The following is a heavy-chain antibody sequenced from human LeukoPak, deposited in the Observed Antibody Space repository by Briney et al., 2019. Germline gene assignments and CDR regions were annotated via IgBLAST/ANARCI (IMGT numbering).Heavy chain of an antibody. CDR3: ERRVAGVDC. D-gene: IGHD6-19*01. V-gene: IGHV1-8*01. CDR1: GYTFTSYD. Sequence: ASVKVSCKASGYTFTSYDINWVRQATGQGLEWVGWMNPNNGSTGYAQKFQGRVTMTRNTSISTAYMELTSLTSEDTAIYYCERRVAGVDCWGQGTLVTVSS. J-gene: IGHJ4*02. CDR2: MNPNNGST.